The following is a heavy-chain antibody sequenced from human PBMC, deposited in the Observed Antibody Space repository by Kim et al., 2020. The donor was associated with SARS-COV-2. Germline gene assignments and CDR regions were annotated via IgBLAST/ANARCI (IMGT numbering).Heavy chain of an antibody. Sequence: GGSLRLSCAASGFTFSSYAMHWVRQAPGKGLEWVAVISYDGSNKYYADSVKGRFTISRDNSKNTLYLQMNSLRAEDTAVYYCARDLWIQLWLVFEYWGQGTLVTVSS. J-gene: IGHJ4*02. CDR2: ISYDGSNK. V-gene: IGHV3-30-3*01. CDR3: ARDLWIQLWLVFEY. D-gene: IGHD5-18*01. CDR1: GFTFSSYA.